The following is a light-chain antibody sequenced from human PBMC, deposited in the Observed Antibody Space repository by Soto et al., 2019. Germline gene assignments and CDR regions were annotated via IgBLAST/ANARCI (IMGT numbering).Light chain of an antibody. CDR3: QELNSFPIT. Sequence: DVQLTPSPSFLSASVGDRVTITCRASQGISSYLAWYQQKPGKAPKLLIYAASTLQSGVPSRFSGSGSGTEFTLTISSLQPEDFATCYCQELNSFPITFGPGTKLDI. CDR1: QGISSY. J-gene: IGKJ3*01. CDR2: AAS. V-gene: IGKV1-9*01.